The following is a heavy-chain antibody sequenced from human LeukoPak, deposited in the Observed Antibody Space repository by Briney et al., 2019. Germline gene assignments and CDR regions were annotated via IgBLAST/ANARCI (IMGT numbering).Heavy chain of an antibody. CDR3: AQDIPIEEVPLFGPDF. Sequence: PGGSLRLSCTASGFSFKKYGIHWVRQAPGKGLEWVTFMQYDENDKFYADSVKGRFTMSRDNSKNTVYLQMNSLRSEDTAVYFCAQDIPIEEVPLFGPDFRGQGTLVTVSS. J-gene: IGHJ4*02. V-gene: IGHV3-30*02. CDR1: GFSFKKYG. D-gene: IGHD3-3*01. CDR2: MQYDENDK.